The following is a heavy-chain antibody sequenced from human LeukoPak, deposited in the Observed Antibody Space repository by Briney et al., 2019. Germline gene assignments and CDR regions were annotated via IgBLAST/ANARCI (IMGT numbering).Heavy chain of an antibody. Sequence: PGGSLRLSCAASGFTFSSYAMHWVRQAPGKGLEYVSGISSNGGSTYYANSVMGRFTISRDNSKNTLYLQMGSLRAEDMAVYYCVRRSHSSSYDYWGQGTLVTVSS. D-gene: IGHD6-6*01. CDR3: VRRSHSSSYDY. V-gene: IGHV3-64*01. CDR1: GFTFSSYA. J-gene: IGHJ4*02. CDR2: ISSNGGST.